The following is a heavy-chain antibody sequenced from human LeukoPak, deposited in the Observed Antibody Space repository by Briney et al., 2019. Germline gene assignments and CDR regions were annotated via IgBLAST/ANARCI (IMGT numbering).Heavy chain of an antibody. Sequence: GASVKVSCKASGYTFTSYGISWVRQAPGQGLEWMGWISAYDGNTNYAQKLQGRVTMTTDTSTTTAYMELRSLRSDDTAVYYCARGYCSSTSCYGPSGWFDPWGQGTLVTVSS. CDR1: GYTFTSYG. J-gene: IGHJ5*02. V-gene: IGHV1-18*01. D-gene: IGHD2-2*01. CDR3: ARGYCSSTSCYGPSGWFDP. CDR2: ISAYDGNT.